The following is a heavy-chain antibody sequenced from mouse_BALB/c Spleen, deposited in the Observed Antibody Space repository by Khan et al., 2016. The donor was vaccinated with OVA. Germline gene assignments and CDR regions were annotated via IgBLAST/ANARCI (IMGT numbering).Heavy chain of an antibody. D-gene: IGHD1-1*01. J-gene: IGHJ4*01. CDR1: GYTFTSYT. V-gene: IGHV1-4*01. Sequence: QVQLQQSGTELARPGASVKMSCKASGYTFTSYTIHWVKQRPGQGLDWIGYIHPNSGYTTYNQKFKGKATLTADKSSSTAYMQLSSLTSEDSAVYYCARDFHYYGSRGAMDYWGQGTSVTVSS. CDR3: ARDFHYYGSRGAMDY. CDR2: IHPNSGYT.